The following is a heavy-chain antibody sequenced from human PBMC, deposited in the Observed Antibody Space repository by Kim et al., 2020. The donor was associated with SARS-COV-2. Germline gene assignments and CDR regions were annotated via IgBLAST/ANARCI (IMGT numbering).Heavy chain of an antibody. D-gene: IGHD6-19*01. J-gene: IGHJ3*01. CDR1: GFTFSSHA. Sequence: GGSLRLSCAASGFTFSSHAMNWVRQAPGKGLEWVSFISGNGDTTYYADSVKGRFTISRDNSKNTLWVQMNSLRVEDTAVYFCARGLIAVGGPFEVWGRGTMVTVSS. V-gene: IGHV3-23*01. CDR3: ARGLIAVGGPFEV. CDR2: ISGNGDTT.